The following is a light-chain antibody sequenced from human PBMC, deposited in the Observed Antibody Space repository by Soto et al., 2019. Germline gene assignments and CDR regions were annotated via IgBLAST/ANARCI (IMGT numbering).Light chain of an antibody. V-gene: IGKV3-15*01. J-gene: IGKJ5*01. CDR3: QQYNKWPQT. CDR2: GAS. Sequence: ERVMTQSRATLSVSPGERATLSCRASQSVANDLAWYQHKPGQAPRLLTHGASTRATGIPARFSGVGSGTEFTLTISSLQSEDFAVYYCQQYNKWPQTFGQGTRLEI. CDR1: QSVAND.